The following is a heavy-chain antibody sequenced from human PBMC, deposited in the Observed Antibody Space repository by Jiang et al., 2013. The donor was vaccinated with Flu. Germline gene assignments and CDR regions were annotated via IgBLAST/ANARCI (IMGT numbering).Heavy chain of an antibody. J-gene: IGHJ3*02. D-gene: IGHD3-22*01. CDR3: AHRAGYDSTGDAFDI. CDR2: IYWDDDK. V-gene: IGHV2-5*02. Sequence: GKALEWLALIYWDDDKRYSPSLKSRLTITKDTSKNQVVLTMTNMDPVDTATYYCAHRAGYDSTGDAFDIWGQGTMVTVSS.